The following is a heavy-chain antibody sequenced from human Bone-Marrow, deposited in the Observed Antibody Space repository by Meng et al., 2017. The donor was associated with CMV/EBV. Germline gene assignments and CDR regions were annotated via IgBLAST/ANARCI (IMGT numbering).Heavy chain of an antibody. J-gene: IGHJ3*02. D-gene: IGHD2-21*01. Sequence: GESLKISCAASGFTFSSYGMHWVRQAPGKGLEWVAFIRYDGSNKYYAGSVKGRFTISRDNSKNTLYLQMNSLRAEDTAVYYCAKDVEKDAFDIWGQGTMVTVSS. CDR1: GFTFSSYG. CDR3: AKDVEKDAFDI. V-gene: IGHV3-30*02. CDR2: IRYDGSNK.